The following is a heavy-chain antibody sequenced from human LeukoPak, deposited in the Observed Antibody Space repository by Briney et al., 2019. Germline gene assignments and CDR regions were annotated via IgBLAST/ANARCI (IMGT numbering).Heavy chain of an antibody. V-gene: IGHV5-10-1*01. J-gene: IGHJ5*02. D-gene: IGHD2-15*01. CDR3: ARHDGYCSGGSCRNWFDP. CDR2: IAPGDSYT. Sequence: LGASLRISCQGSGSNFTSYWISWVRQLPGKGLEWMGRIAPGDSYTRYSPSFQGHVTISADKSLTTAYLQWSSLKASDTAMYYCARHDGYCSGGSCRNWFDPWGQGTPVTVSS. CDR1: GSNFTSYW.